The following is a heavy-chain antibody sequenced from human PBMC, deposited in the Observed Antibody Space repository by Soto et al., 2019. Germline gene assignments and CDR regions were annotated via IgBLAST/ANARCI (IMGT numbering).Heavy chain of an antibody. CDR1: GGSFSGYY. CDR3: ARGDGYFDWFVDY. V-gene: IGHV4-34*01. Sequence: QVQLQQWGAGLLKPSETLSLTCAVYGGSFSGYYWSCIRQPPGKGLEWIGEINHSGSTNYNPSLKSRVTISVDTSKNQFSLKLSSVTDADTAVYYFARGDGYFDWFVDYWGQGTLVTVSS. J-gene: IGHJ4*02. CDR2: INHSGST. D-gene: IGHD3-9*01.